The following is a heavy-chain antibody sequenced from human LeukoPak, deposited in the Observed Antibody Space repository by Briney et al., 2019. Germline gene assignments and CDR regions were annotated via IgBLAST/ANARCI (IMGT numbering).Heavy chain of an antibody. J-gene: IGHJ5*02. V-gene: IGHV1-69*04. D-gene: IGHD3-10*01. CDR2: IIPILGIA. CDR3: ARDGSFGSGSYRLDP. Sequence: GASVKVSCKASGGTFSSYAISWVRQAPGQGLEWMGRIIPILGIANYAQKFQGRVTITADKSTSTAYMELSSLRSEDTAVYYCARDGSFGSGSYRLDPWGQGTLVTVSS. CDR1: GGTFSSYA.